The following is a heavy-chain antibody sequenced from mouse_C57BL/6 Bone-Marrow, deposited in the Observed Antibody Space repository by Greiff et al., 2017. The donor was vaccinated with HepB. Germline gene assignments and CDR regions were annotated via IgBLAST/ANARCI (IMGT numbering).Heavy chain of an antibody. D-gene: IGHD2-5*01. CDR2: TFYSGIT. J-gene: IGHJ1*03. V-gene: IGHV3-3*01. CDR1: GFSINSDCY. CDR3: ARARYSNWYFDV. Sequence: EVQRVESGPSLVRPSQTLSLTCTVTGFSINSDCYWIWIRQFPGNKLEYIGYTFYSGITYYNPSLESRTYITRDTSKNQFSLKLSSVTTEDTATYYCARARYSNWYFDVWGTGTTVTVSS.